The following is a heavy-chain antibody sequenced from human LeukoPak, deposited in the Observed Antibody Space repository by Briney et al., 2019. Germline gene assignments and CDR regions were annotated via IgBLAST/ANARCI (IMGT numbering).Heavy chain of an antibody. CDR1: GFTFSDYG. V-gene: IGHV3-30*02. J-gene: IGHJ4*02. CDR2: IRFHGSDK. Sequence: GGSLRLSCAASGFTFSDYGMHWVRQAPGEGLEWVTFIRFHGSDKYYADSVKGRFTISRDNSKNTLYLQMNTLRPEDTAVYYCAKDRLEFSYRGIDYWGQGTLVTVSS. D-gene: IGHD1-1*01. CDR3: AKDRLEFSYRGIDY.